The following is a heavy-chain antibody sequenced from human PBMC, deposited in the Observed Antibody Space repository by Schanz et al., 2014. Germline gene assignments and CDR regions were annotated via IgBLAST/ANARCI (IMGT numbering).Heavy chain of an antibody. CDR1: GFTFSTTW. CDR3: AKHLYQYNYYGMDV. D-gene: IGHD2-2*02. Sequence: EMQLLESGGGLAQPGGSLRLSCAASGFTFSTTWMNWVRQAPGKGLEWVSTISGSGGSTYYADSVKGRFTISRDNSKNTLSLQLNSLRADDTAVYYCAKHLYQYNYYGMDVWGQGTTVTVSS. V-gene: IGHV3-23*01. J-gene: IGHJ6*02. CDR2: ISGSGGST.